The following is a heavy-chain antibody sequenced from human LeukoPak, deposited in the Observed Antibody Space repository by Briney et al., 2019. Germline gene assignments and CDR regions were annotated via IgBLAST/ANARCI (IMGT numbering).Heavy chain of an antibody. CDR1: GFTFSSYS. CDR2: ISSSSSYI. D-gene: IGHD1-26*01. V-gene: IGHV3-21*01. J-gene: IGHJ4*02. Sequence: TPGGSLRLXCAASGFTFSSYSMNWVRQAPGKGLEWVSSISSSSSYIYYADSVKGRFTISRDNAKNSLYLQMNSLRAEDTAVYYWARDRLRRIVGAIDYWGQGTLVTVSS. CDR3: ARDRLRRIVGAIDY.